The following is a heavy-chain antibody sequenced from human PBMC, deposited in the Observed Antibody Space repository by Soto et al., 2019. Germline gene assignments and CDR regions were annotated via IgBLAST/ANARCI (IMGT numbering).Heavy chain of an antibody. J-gene: IGHJ4*02. D-gene: IGHD6-25*01. CDR2: IYWNDDK. CDR3: AHRLGSRGSFDY. CDR1: GFSLTTSGVG. V-gene: IGHV2-5*01. Sequence: QSGPRLVNPXQTLTLTCTFSGFSLTTSGVGVGWIRQPPGKAPEWLALIYWNDDKRYSPSLQSRLTITKDTSKNQVVLTLTNMDPVDTATYYCAHRLGSRGSFDYWGQGSLVTVSS.